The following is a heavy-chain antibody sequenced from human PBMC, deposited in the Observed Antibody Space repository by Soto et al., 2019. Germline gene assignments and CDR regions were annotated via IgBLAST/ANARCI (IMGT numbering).Heavy chain of an antibody. D-gene: IGHD6-13*01. CDR1: GFTFSSYA. V-gene: IGHV3-23*01. CDR2: ISGSGGST. Sequence: EVQLLESGGGLVQPGGSLRLSCAASGFTFSSYAMSWVRQAPGKGLEWVSAISGSGGSTYYADSVKGRFTLSRDNSKNPLHPQMKRLRAEDTGVYYCAKGGGEQELVSEWGQGTLVTVSS. J-gene: IGHJ4*02. CDR3: AKGGGEQELVSE.